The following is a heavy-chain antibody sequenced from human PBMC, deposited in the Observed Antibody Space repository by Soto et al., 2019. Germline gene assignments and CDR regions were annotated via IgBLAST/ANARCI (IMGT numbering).Heavy chain of an antibody. CDR1: GFRFSNYA. CDR3: VKDRSDTWSFDY. V-gene: IGHV3-23*01. CDR2: ISGRGNTE. J-gene: IGHJ4*02. Sequence: GGSLRPSCAASGFRFSNYAMSWVRQSPGNGLEWVSVISGRGNTEDYADSVRGRFTISRDNSKNTLYLQMNSLRVEDTAVYYCVKDRSDTWSFDYWGQGTLVTVSS. D-gene: IGHD2-8*02.